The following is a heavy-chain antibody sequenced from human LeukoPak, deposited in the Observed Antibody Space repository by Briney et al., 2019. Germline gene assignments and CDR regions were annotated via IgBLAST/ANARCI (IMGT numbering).Heavy chain of an antibody. CDR3: ARSGSTASTRPGYFDY. Sequence: ASVKVSCKASGYTFTTNVISWVRQAPGQGLEWMGWISTYDGNTKSAQNLQGRVTMTRDTSTSTAYMELKSLRSDDTAVYYCARSGSTASTRPGYFDYWGQGTLVTVPT. J-gene: IGHJ4*02. CDR1: GYTFTTNV. CDR2: ISTYDGNT. D-gene: IGHD3-10*01. V-gene: IGHV1-18*01.